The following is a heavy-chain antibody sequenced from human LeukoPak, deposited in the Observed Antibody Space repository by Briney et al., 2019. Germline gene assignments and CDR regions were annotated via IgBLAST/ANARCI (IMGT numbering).Heavy chain of an antibody. CDR1: GSIFDNYG. CDR3: AKSTWQYHYDGQIDQ. CDR2: ISWNSVNR. V-gene: IGHV3-9*01. Sequence: GGSLRLSCSASGSIFDNYGMHWVREFPGKDLEWVAGISWNSVNRDYGDSVKGRFTISRDNAKGSLYLQMNSLKLEDTALYYCAKSTWQYHYDGQIDQWGQGTLVTVS. J-gene: IGHJ4*02. D-gene: IGHD3-22*01.